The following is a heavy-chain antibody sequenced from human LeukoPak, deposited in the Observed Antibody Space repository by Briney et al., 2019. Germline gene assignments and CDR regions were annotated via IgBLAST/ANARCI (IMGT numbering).Heavy chain of an antibody. V-gene: IGHV4-4*07. CDR1: GGSISSYY. Sequence: PSETLSLTCTVSGGSISSYYWIWIWQPAGKGLEWIGRIYTSGSTNYNPSLKSRVTMSVDTSKNQVSLKLRSVTDADTAVYYCARGGRGKAVDFDFWGQGTLVTVSS. D-gene: IGHD6-19*01. CDR2: IYTSGST. J-gene: IGHJ4*02. CDR3: ARGGRGKAVDFDF.